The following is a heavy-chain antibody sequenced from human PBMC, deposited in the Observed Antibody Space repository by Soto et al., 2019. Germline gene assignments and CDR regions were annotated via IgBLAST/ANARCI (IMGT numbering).Heavy chain of an antibody. CDR2: ISSSSSYI. CDR1: GFTFSSYS. V-gene: IGHV3-21*01. D-gene: IGHD2-21*02. CDR3: ARVTSDGYFDL. Sequence: GASLKISCAASGFTFSSYSMNWVRQAPGKGLESVSSISSSSSYIYYADSVKGRFTISRDNAKNSLYLQMNSLRAEDTAVYYCARVTSDGYFDLWGRGTLVTVSS. J-gene: IGHJ2*01.